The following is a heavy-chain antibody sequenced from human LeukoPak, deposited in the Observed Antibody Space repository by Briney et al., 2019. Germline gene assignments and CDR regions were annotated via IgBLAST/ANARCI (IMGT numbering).Heavy chain of an antibody. Sequence: PSETPSLTCTVSGGSVSSGGYYWSWIRQPPGKGLEGIGYIYYSGSTYYNPSLKSRVTISVDTSKNQFSLKPNSVTAADTAVYFCARGAMVAATRSYYYGMDVWGQGTTVTVSS. CDR1: GGSVSSGGYY. CDR2: IYYSGST. V-gene: IGHV4-30-4*01. J-gene: IGHJ6*02. CDR3: ARGAMVAATRSYYYGMDV. D-gene: IGHD2-15*01.